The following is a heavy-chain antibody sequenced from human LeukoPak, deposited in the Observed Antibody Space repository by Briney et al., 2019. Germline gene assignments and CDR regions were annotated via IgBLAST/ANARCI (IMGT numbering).Heavy chain of an antibody. CDR3: TTVFPYCSGGSCYQGVQ. CDR2: IKSKTDGGTT. V-gene: IGHV3-15*01. CDR1: GFTFTNAW. Sequence: PGGSLRLSCATSGFTFTNAWMTWVRQAPGRGLEWVGRIKSKTDGGTTDYAAPVKGRFTISRDDSKNTLYLQMNSLKTEDTAVYYCTTVFPYCSGGSCYQGVQWGQGTLVTVSS. J-gene: IGHJ4*02. D-gene: IGHD2-15*01.